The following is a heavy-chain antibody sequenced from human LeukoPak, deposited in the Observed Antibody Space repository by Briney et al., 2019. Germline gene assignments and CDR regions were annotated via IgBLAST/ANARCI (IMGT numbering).Heavy chain of an antibody. D-gene: IGHD3-22*01. V-gene: IGHV4-59*08. Sequence: SETLSLTCSVSGGSIRNYYWTWIREPPGKGLEGIGHVSNSGNTKYNPSLKSRVTISIDTSKKHFSLNLSSVNSADTAVYYCASRAFYDSSGLDFWGQGILVTVSS. J-gene: IGHJ4*02. CDR3: ASRAFYDSSGLDF. CDR1: GGSIRNYY. CDR2: VSNSGNT.